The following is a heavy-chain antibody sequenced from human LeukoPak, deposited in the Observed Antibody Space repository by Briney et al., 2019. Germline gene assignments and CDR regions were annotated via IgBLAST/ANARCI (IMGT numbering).Heavy chain of an antibody. J-gene: IGHJ4*02. V-gene: IGHV1-2*02. Sequence: ASVKVSCKASGYTFTGYYMHWVRQAPGQGLEWMGWINPNSGGTNYAQKFQGRVTMTRDTSISTAYMELSRLRSDDTAVYYCASLNYYDSSRPDYWSQGTLVTVSS. CDR1: GYTFTGYY. D-gene: IGHD3-22*01. CDR3: ASLNYYDSSRPDY. CDR2: INPNSGGT.